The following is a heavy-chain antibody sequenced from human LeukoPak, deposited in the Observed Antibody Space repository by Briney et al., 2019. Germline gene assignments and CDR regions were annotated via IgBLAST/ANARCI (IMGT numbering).Heavy chain of an antibody. J-gene: IGHJ4*02. V-gene: IGHV3-23*01. CDR3: AKDLGVAGTFNY. Sequence: GGSLRLSCAASGFTFSSYAMSWVRQAPGKGLEWVSAISGSGGSTYYADSVKGRFTISRDNSNNTLYLQMNSLRAEDTAVYYCAKDLGVAGTFNYWRQGTLVTVSS. D-gene: IGHD6-19*01. CDR1: GFTFSSYA. CDR2: ISGSGGST.